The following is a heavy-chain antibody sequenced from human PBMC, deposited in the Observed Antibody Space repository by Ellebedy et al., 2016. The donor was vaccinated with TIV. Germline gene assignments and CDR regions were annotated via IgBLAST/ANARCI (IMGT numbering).Heavy chain of an antibody. CDR1: GGTFSSYA. Sequence: ASVKVSCKASGGTFSSYAISWVRQAPGQGLEWMGGIIPIFGTANYAQKFQERVTITRDMSTSTAYMELSSLRSEDTAVYYCARGDGYYPDAFDIWGQGTMVTVSS. CDR2: IIPIFGTA. V-gene: IGHV1-69*05. CDR3: ARGDGYYPDAFDI. J-gene: IGHJ3*02. D-gene: IGHD5-18*01.